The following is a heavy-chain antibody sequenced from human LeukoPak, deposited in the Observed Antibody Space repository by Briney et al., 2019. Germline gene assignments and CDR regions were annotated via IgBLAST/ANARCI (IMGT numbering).Heavy chain of an antibody. J-gene: IGHJ4*02. D-gene: IGHD5-18*01. CDR1: GVSINTCCYY. CDR3: ARGRSYGFDFDS. Sequence: SETLSLTCDVSGVSINTCCYYWTWIRQPLGKGLEWIGYKYYSGSTRYNSSLRSRLTISLDSSKNQFSLRLTSVTAADTAVYYCARGRSYGFDFDSWGPGTLVIVSS. V-gene: IGHV4-61*01. CDR2: KYYSGST.